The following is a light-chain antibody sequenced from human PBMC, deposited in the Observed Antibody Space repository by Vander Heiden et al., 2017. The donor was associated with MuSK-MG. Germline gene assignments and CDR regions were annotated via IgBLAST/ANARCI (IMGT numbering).Light chain of an antibody. J-gene: IGLJ2*01. CDR2: EVS. CDR3: SSYAGNDNL. CDR1: SNDVGGYNY. Sequence: QSALTQPPSASGSPGQSVTISCTGTSNDVGGYNYVSWYQHHPGKAPKLMIYEVSKRPAGVPDRFSGSRSGNTASLTVSGRQAEDEADYYCSSYAGNDNLFGGGTKLTVL. V-gene: IGLV2-8*01.